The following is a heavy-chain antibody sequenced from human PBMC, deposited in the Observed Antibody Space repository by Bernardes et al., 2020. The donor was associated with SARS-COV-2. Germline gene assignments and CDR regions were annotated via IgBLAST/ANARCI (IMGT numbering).Heavy chain of an antibody. D-gene: IGHD3-9*01. V-gene: IGHV1-46*01. J-gene: IGHJ6*02. CDR1: GYTFTSYY. Sequence: ASVKVSCKASGYTFTSYYMHWVRQAPGQGLEWMGIINPSGGSPSYAQKFQGRVTMTRDTSTSTVYMELSSLRSEDTAVYYCARGGYDILTGYPENYGMDVWGQGTTVTVSS. CDR3: ARGGYDILTGYPENYGMDV. CDR2: INPSGGSP.